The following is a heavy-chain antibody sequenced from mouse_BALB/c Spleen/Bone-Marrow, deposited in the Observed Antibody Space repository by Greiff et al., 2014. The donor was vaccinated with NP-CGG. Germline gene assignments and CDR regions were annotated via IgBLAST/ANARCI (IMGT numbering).Heavy chain of an antibody. Sequence: EVQLQQSGAELVKPGASVKLSCTASGFNIKDTYMPWVKQRPGQGLEWIGRIDPANGNSKYDPKFQGKATITADTSSNTAYLQLSSLTSEDTAVYYCAFITTVVEYYFDYWGQGTTLTVSS. J-gene: IGHJ2*01. V-gene: IGHV14-3*02. CDR3: AFITTVVEYYFDY. CDR2: IDPANGNS. CDR1: GFNIKDTY. D-gene: IGHD1-1*01.